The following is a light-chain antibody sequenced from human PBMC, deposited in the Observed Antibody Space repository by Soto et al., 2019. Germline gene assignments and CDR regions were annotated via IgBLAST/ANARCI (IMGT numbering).Light chain of an antibody. J-gene: IGKJ5*01. Sequence: EIVITQSAAALSVSPGERATLSCRASHSVSNYLAWYQQKPGQAPRLLIYDASNRATGIPARFSGSGSGTEFTLTISSLQSEDFAVYYCQQYNNWTPITFGQGTRLAIK. CDR3: QQYNNWTPIT. V-gene: IGKV3D-15*01. CDR1: HSVSNY. CDR2: DAS.